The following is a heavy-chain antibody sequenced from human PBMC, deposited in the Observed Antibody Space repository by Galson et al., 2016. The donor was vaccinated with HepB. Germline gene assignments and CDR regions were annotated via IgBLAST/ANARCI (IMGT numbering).Heavy chain of an antibody. CDR1: GFTFSDND. Sequence: SLRLSCAASGFTFSDNDMNWVRQAPGKGLEWVSFISSSGGAKHYADSVKGRFTISRDNAQNSLFLHMNSLKAEDTGVYYCAKLLRFLQWPEDAWGQGTLVTVSS. V-gene: IGHV3-48*03. CDR2: ISSSGGAK. J-gene: IGHJ5*02. D-gene: IGHD3-3*01. CDR3: AKLLRFLQWPEDA.